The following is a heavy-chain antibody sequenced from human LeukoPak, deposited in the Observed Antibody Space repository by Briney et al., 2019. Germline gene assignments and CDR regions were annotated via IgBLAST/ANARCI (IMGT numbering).Heavy chain of an antibody. CDR3: ARGKEIAAAPDY. D-gene: IGHD6-6*01. CDR2: MNPNSGNT. V-gene: IGHV1-8*01. Sequence: ASVKVSCKASGYTFTSYDINWVRQATGQGLEWMGWMNPNSGNTGYAQKFQGRVTMTRNTSISTAYMELSSLRSEDTAVYYCARGKEIAAAPDYWGQGTLVTVSS. CDR1: GYTFTSYD. J-gene: IGHJ4*02.